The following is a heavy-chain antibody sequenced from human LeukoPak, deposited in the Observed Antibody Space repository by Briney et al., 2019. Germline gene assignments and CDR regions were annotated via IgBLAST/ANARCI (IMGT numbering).Heavy chain of an antibody. CDR3: ARAYSSSSGGVDY. D-gene: IGHD6-6*01. J-gene: IGHJ4*02. V-gene: IGHV3-21*01. CDR2: ISSSSSYI. CDR1: GFTFSSYS. Sequence: GGSLRLSCAASGFTFSSYSMNWVRQAPGKGLEWVSSISSSSSYIYYADSVKGRFTISRDNAKNSLYLQMNSLRAEDAAVYYCARAYSSSSGGVDYWGQGTLVTVSS.